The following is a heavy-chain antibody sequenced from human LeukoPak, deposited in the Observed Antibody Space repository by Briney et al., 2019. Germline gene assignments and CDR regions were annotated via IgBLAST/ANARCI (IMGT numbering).Heavy chain of an antibody. J-gene: IGHJ3*02. CDR1: GFTFSYYW. CDR2: IDSDGSST. Sequence: GGSLRLSCAASGFTFSYYWMHWVRQGPGKGLVWVSRIDSDGSSTNYADSVKGRFTISRDNVKNTLYLQMNSLRAEDTAVYYCAKDLFYGEMGAFDIWGQGTMVTVSS. D-gene: IGHD4-17*01. CDR3: AKDLFYGEMGAFDI. V-gene: IGHV3-74*01.